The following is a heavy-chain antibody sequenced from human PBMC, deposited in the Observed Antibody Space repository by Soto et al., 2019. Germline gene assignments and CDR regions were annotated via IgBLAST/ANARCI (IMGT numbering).Heavy chain of an antibody. J-gene: IGHJ4*02. CDR3: TRGASGYGNFDY. Sequence: EVQLVESGGGLVQPGGSLRLSCVASGFTFSTWMHWVRQAPGKGLVWVSRINSDGSSITYADSVKGRFIISRDNAKHTLYLQMSSLTAEDTAVYYCTRGASGYGNFDYWGQGVLVTVSS. V-gene: IGHV3-74*01. CDR2: INSDGSSI. CDR1: GFTFSTW. D-gene: IGHD3-22*01.